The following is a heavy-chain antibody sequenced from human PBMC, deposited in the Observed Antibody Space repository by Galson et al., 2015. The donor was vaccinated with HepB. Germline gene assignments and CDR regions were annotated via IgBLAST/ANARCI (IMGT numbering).Heavy chain of an antibody. D-gene: IGHD6-13*01. CDR3: ARHDAIAAAERVGYYYGMDV. CDR2: IDPSDSYT. CDR1: GYSFTSYW. J-gene: IGHJ6*02. V-gene: IGHV5-10-1*01. Sequence: QSGAEVKKPGESLRISCKGSGYSFTSYWISWVRQMPGKGLEWMGRIDPSDSYTNYSPSFQGHVTISADKSISTAYLQWSSLKASDTAMYYCARHDAIAAAERVGYYYGMDVWGQGTTVTVSS.